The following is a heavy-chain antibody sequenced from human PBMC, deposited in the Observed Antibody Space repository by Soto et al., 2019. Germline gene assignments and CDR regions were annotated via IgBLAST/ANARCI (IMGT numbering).Heavy chain of an antibody. Sequence: QVKLQESGPGLVKPSETLSLTCTVSGGSISIDYWSWIRQPPGKGLEWIAYIYYSGSTNYNPSLKSRFAITGDTSKNQFSLKFSSVTDADTAVYYCARTVIGGVDYWGKGTLVTVSS. CDR1: GGSISIDY. CDR2: IYYSGST. J-gene: IGHJ4*02. V-gene: IGHV4-59*01. CDR3: ARTVIGGVDY. D-gene: IGHD3-16*02.